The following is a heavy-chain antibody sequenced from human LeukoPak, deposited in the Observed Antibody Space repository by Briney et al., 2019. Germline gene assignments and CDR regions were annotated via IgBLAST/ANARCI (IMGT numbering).Heavy chain of an antibody. CDR2: ISSSGSAI. D-gene: IGHD2-15*01. CDR1: GFPLSSYS. V-gene: IGHV3-48*01. J-gene: IGHJ4*02. Sequence: GGSLRLSCAASGFPLSSYSINWVRQAPGEGLEWVSYISSSGSAIYYVDSVKGRFTVSRDNAKNSLFLQMNSPRAEDTAVYYCVRVKGSYFDYWGQGALVTVSS. CDR3: VRVKGSYFDY.